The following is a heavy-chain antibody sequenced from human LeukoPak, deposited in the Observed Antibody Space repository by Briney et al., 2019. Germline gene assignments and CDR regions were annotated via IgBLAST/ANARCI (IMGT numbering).Heavy chain of an antibody. CDR2: ISYDGSNK. Sequence: GGSLRLSCAASGFTFSSYAMHWVRQAPGKGLEWVAVISYDGSNKYYADSVKGRFTISRDNSKNTLYLQMNSLRAEDTAVYYCARDLGGYYYGSGSYYKDNWFDPRGQGTLVTVSS. V-gene: IGHV3-30-3*01. D-gene: IGHD3-10*01. CDR3: ARDLGGYYYGSGSYYKDNWFDP. J-gene: IGHJ5*02. CDR1: GFTFSSYA.